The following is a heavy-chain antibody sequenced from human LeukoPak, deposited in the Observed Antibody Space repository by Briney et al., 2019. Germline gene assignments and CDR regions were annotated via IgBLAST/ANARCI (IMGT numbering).Heavy chain of an antibody. D-gene: IGHD2-8*01. J-gene: IGHJ4*02. V-gene: IGHV3-64*01. CDR3: GRGRYCTNGVCQYFDY. CDR2: ITSNGGST. Sequence: GGSLRLSCAASGFTFSSYPIHWVRLAPGKVLEYVSGITSNGGSTYYANSVKGRFTISRDNSKNTLYLQMGSLRAEDMAVYYCGRGRYCTNGVCQYFDYWGQGTLVTVSS. CDR1: GFTFSSYP.